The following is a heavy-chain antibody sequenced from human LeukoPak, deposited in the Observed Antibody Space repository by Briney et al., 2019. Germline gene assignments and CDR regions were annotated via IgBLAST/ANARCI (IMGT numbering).Heavy chain of an antibody. CDR1: GYTFTGYY. V-gene: IGHV1-2*02. J-gene: IGHJ6*03. CDR2: INPNSGGT. Sequence: ASVKVSCKASGYTFTGYYMHWVRQAPGQGLEWMGWINPNSGGTNYAQKFQGRVTMTSDTSISTAYMELSRLRSDDTAVYYCARAQVRYFDWLLEASDYMDVWGKGTTVTISS. D-gene: IGHD3-9*01. CDR3: ARAQVRYFDWLLEASDYMDV.